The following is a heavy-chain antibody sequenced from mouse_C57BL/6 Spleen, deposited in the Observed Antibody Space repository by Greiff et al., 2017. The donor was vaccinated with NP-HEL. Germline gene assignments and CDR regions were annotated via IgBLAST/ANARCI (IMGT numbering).Heavy chain of an antibody. CDR3: AVNYYGSGGNYFDY. Sequence: QVQLKQSGAELARPGASVKLSCKASGYTFTSYGISWVKQRTGQGLEWIGEIYPRSGNTYYNEKFKGKATLTADKSSSTAYMELRSLTSEDSAVYFCAVNYYGSGGNYFDYWGQGTTLTVSS. V-gene: IGHV1-81*01. CDR1: GYTFTSYG. CDR2: IYPRSGNT. J-gene: IGHJ2*01. D-gene: IGHD1-1*01.